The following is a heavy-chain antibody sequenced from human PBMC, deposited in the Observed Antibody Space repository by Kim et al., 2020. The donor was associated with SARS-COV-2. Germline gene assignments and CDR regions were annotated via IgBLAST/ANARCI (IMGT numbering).Heavy chain of an antibody. CDR2: LFYTGNS. Sequence: SETLSLTCTVSGDSISSNYHYWGWVRQAPGKGLEWVGSLFYTGNSYYNPSLQSRVTITLDTSNNQFTLTLTSVTAADTARYFCARSKIQLWLSGFDVWG. J-gene: IGHJ3*01. V-gene: IGHV4-39*06. CDR1: GDSISSNYHY. D-gene: IGHD2-21*01. CDR3: ARSKIQLWLSGFDV.